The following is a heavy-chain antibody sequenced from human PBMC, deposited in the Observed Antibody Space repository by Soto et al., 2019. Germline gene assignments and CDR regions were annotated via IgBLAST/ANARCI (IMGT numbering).Heavy chain of an antibody. CDR2: IKSKTDGGTA. J-gene: IGHJ4*02. CDR1: GFTFSNAW. CDR3: AKPWEVPG. D-gene: IGHD1-26*01. V-gene: IGHV3-15*01. Sequence: ELQLVESGGGLVKPGGSLRLSCAASGFTFSNAWMSWVRQAPGKGLEWIGLIKSKTDGGTADYAAPVKGRFTISRDDSKNKVYLQKKRLQTEGPAVYYWAKPWEVPGGGEGTLVTVSS.